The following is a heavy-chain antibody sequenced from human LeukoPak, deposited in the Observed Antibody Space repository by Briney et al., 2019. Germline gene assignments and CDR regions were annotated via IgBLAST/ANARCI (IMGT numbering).Heavy chain of an antibody. D-gene: IGHD3-10*02. J-gene: IGHJ4*02. V-gene: IGHV3-48*03. CDR2: ISISGSTI. CDR1: GFTFSSYE. Sequence: GGSLRLSCAASGFTFSSYEMNWVRQAPGKGLEWVSYISISGSTIYYADSVKGRFTISRDNAKNSLYLQMNSLRAEGTAVYYCARGTMFPYYFDYWGQGTLVTVSS. CDR3: ARGTMFPYYFDY.